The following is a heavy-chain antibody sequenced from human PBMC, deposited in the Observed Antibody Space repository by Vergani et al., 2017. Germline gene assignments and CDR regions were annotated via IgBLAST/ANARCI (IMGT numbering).Heavy chain of an antibody. Sequence: QVQLQQWGPGLLKPSETLSLTCAVYGGSLSGYYWSWIRLAPGKGLEWIGEINHSGTINYNPTLKSPFNVSIDTSRDHFSLEVRSVSAADTAVYFCARRAERWETLLRDDFDVWGQGTFVTVS. CDR1: GGSLSGYY. J-gene: IGHJ3*01. CDR3: ARRAERWETLLRDDFDV. D-gene: IGHD1-26*01. V-gene: IGHV4-34*01. CDR2: INHSGTI.